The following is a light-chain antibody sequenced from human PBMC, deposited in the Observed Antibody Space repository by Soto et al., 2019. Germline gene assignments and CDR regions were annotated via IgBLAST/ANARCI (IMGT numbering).Light chain of an antibody. Sequence: QSALTQPASVSGSPGQSITISCTGTSSDVGSYNLVSWNQQHPGKAPKLMIYEGTNRPSGVSNRFSGSKSGNTASLTISGLQAEDEAHYYCSSYAGRVVFGGGTKLTVL. CDR2: EGT. V-gene: IGLV2-23*01. CDR3: SSYAGRVV. CDR1: SSDVGSYNL. J-gene: IGLJ2*01.